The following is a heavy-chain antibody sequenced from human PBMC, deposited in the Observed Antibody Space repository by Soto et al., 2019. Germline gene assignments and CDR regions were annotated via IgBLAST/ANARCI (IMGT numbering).Heavy chain of an antibody. CDR1: GFTFSSYG. J-gene: IGHJ6*02. CDR3: AKDRPYYDSSGYYYSFGMDV. CDR2: ISYDGSNK. D-gene: IGHD3-22*01. V-gene: IGHV3-30*18. Sequence: PGGSLRLSCAASGFTFSSYGMHWVRQAPGKGLEWVAVISYDGSNKYYADSVKGRFTISRDNSKNTLYLQMNSLRAEDTAVYYCAKDRPYYDSSGYYYSFGMDVWGQGTTVTVSS.